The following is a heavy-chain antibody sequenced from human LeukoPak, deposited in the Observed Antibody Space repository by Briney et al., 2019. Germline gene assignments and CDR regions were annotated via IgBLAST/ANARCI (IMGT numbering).Heavy chain of an antibody. Sequence: GGSLRLSCAASGFTFSCYAMSWVRQAPGTGLEWVSAISGSGGSTYYADSVKGRFTIPRDNSKNTLYLQMNSLRAEDTAVYYCAKDYDILTGYYWGSDYWGQGTLVTVSS. V-gene: IGHV3-23*01. CDR1: GFTFSCYA. CDR3: AKDYDILTGYYWGSDY. J-gene: IGHJ4*02. CDR2: ISGSGGST. D-gene: IGHD3-9*01.